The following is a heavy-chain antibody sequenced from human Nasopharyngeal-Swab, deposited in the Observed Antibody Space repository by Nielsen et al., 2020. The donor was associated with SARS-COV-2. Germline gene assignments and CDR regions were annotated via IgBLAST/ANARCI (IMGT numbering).Heavy chain of an antibody. J-gene: IGHJ4*02. V-gene: IGHV1-2*06. CDR1: GYTFTGYY. CDR2: INPNSGGT. CDR3: ARGTYYYDSSGYYIDY. D-gene: IGHD3-22*01. Sequence: ASVKVSCKASGYTFTGYYMHWVRQAPGQGLEGMGRINPNSGGTNYAQKFQGRVTMTRDTSISTAYMELSRLRSDDTAVYYCARGTYYYDSSGYYIDYWGQGTLVTVSS.